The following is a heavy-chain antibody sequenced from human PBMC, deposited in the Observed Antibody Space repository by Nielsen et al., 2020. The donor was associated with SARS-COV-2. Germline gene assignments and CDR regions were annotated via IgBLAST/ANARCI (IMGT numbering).Heavy chain of an antibody. CDR1: GFTFSSYA. J-gene: IGHJ4*02. Sequence: GESLKISCAASGFTFSSYAMHWVRQAPGKGLEWVAVISYDGSNKYYADSVKGRFTISRDNSKNTLYLQMNSLRAEDTAGYYCARDLDIVVVTAPGGWGQGTLVTVSS. CDR3: ARDLDIVVVTAPGG. V-gene: IGHV3-30*04. CDR2: ISYDGSNK. D-gene: IGHD2-21*02.